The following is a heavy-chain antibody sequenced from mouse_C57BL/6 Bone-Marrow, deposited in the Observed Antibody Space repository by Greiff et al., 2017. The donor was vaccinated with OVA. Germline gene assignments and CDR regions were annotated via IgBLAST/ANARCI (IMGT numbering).Heavy chain of an antibody. CDR3: TTYYDYDWGY. V-gene: IGHV1-15*01. CDR2: IDPETGGT. Sequence: VQLQESGAELVRPGASVTLSCKASGYTFTDYEMHWVKQTPVHGLEWIGAIDPETGGTAYNQKFKGKAILTADKSSSTAYMELRSLTSEDSAVYYCTTYYDYDWGYWGQGTTLTVSS. D-gene: IGHD2-4*01. J-gene: IGHJ2*01. CDR1: GYTFTDYE.